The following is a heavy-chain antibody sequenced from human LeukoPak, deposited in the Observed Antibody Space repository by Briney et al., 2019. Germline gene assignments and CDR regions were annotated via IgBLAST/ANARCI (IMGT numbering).Heavy chain of an antibody. D-gene: IGHD3-22*01. J-gene: IGHJ4*02. Sequence: GGSLRLSCAASGFTFSSYGMHWVRQAPGKGLEWVAVISYDGSNKYYADSVKGRFTISRDNSKNTLYLQMNSLRAEDTAVYYCAKGWGDYYDSSGYFVFDYWGQGTLVTVSS. CDR3: AKGWGDYYDSSGYFVFDY. V-gene: IGHV3-30*18. CDR2: ISYDGSNK. CDR1: GFTFSSYG.